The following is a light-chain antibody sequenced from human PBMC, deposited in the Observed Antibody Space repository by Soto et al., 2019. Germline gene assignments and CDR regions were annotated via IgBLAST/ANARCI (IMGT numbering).Light chain of an antibody. CDR1: SSDVGGYAY. CDR2: EVS. Sequence: QSALTQPASVSGSPGQMITISCTGTSSDVGGYAYVSWYQQYPGKVPKLVISEVSNRPSGVSHRFSGSRSGNTASLTISGLQAEDEADYHCSSYTSRTTPVFGGGTKVTVL. J-gene: IGLJ2*01. CDR3: SSYTSRTTPV. V-gene: IGLV2-14*01.